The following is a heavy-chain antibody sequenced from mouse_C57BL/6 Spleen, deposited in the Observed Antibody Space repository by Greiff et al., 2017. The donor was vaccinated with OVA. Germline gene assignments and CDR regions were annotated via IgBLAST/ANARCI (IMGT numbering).Heavy chain of an antibody. J-gene: IGHJ1*03. CDR2: IWSDGST. CDR1: GFSLTSYG. CDR3: ARTPYGSGYFDV. D-gene: IGHD1-1*01. Sequence: VKLMESGPGLVAPSQSLSITCTVSGFSLTSYGVHWVRQPPGKGLEWLVVIWSDGSTTYNSALKSRLSISKDNSKSQVFLKMNSLQTDDTAMYDCARTPYGSGYFDVWGTGTTVTVSS. V-gene: IGHV2-6*03.